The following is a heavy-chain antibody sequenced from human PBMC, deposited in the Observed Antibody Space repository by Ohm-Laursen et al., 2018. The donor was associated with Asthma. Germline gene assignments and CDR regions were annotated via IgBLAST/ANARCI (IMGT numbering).Heavy chain of an antibody. J-gene: IGHJ4*02. D-gene: IGHD4-17*01. CDR1: GFSFRSYA. CDR3: VRDLTVTYAFDH. Sequence: SLRLSCSASGFSFRSYAMHWVRQAPGKGLEWVSSISSGSSYINYADSVKGRFTISRDNAENSVFLQMNSLRAEDTAVYYCVRDLTVTYAFDHWGQGTLLTVSS. CDR2: ISSGSSYI. V-gene: IGHV3-21*01.